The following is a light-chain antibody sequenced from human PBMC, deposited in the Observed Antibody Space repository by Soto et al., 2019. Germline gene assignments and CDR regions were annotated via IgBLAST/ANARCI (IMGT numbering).Light chain of an antibody. J-gene: IGKJ2*01. CDR2: LGS. CDR3: MQALQTPPA. Sequence: DIVMTQSPLSLPVTPGEPASISCRSNQTLLHSNGYNYLDWYLQKPGQSPQLLFYLGSSRASGVPDRFSGSGSGTDFTLKISRVEAEDVGVYYCMQALQTPPAFGQGTKLEIK. V-gene: IGKV2-28*01. CDR1: QTLLHSNGYNY.